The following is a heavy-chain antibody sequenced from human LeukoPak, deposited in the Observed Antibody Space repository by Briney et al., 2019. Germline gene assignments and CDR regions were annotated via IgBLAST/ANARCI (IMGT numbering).Heavy chain of an antibody. V-gene: IGHV3-30*02. J-gene: IGHJ4*02. Sequence: VGSLRLSCAASGFTFSSYGMHWVRQAPGKGLEWVAFIRYDGSNKYYADSVKGRFTISRDNSKNTLYLQMNSLRAEDTAVYYCAKDIGWFGELLGYFDYWGQGTLVTVSS. D-gene: IGHD3-10*01. CDR3: AKDIGWFGELLGYFDY. CDR1: GFTFSSYG. CDR2: IRYDGSNK.